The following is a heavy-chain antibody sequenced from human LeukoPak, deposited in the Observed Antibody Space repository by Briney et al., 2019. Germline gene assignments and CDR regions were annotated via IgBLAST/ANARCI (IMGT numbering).Heavy chain of an antibody. CDR3: ARDGGYGEYTTTDYYYMDV. Sequence: GASVKVSCKASGGTFSSYAISWVRQAPGQGLEWMGGIIPIFGTANYAQKFQGRVTITTDESTSTAYMELSSLRSEDTAVYYCARDGGYGEYTTTDYYYMDVWGKGTTVTVSS. CDR2: IIPIFGTA. D-gene: IGHD5-12*01. V-gene: IGHV1-69*05. CDR1: GGTFSSYA. J-gene: IGHJ6*03.